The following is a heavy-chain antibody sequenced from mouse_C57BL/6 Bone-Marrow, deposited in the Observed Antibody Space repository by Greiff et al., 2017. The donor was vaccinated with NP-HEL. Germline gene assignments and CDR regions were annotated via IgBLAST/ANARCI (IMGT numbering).Heavy chain of an antibody. D-gene: IGHD1-1*01. J-gene: IGHJ4*01. CDR2: ISYDGSN. V-gene: IGHV3-6*01. CDR1: GYSITSGYY. CDR3: ARDFTTVPYAMDY. Sequence: ESGPGLVKPSQSLSLTCSVTGYSITSGYYWNWIRQFPGNQLEWMGYISYDGSNNYNPSLKNRISITRDTSKNQFFLKLNSVTTEDTATYYCARDFTTVPYAMDYWGQGTSVTVSS.